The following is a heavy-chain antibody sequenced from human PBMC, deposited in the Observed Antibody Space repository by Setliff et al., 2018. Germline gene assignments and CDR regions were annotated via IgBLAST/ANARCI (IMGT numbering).Heavy chain of an antibody. D-gene: IGHD4-4*01. J-gene: IGHJ5*02. Sequence: PSETLSLTCTVSGGPINSDRYYWGWIRQPPGKGLEWIGTMYYSGKTFYMPSLRSRVTISADTSTNQLSLKLSSVTAADTAVYYCSRGPSKVQFDTWGRGIPVTVSS. CDR1: GGPINSDRYY. CDR2: MYYSGKT. CDR3: SRGPSKVQFDT. V-gene: IGHV4-39*01.